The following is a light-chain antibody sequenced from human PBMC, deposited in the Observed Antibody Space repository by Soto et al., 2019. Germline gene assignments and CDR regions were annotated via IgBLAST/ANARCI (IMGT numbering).Light chain of an antibody. J-gene: IGKJ1*01. V-gene: IGKV1-39*01. Sequence: DIQMTQSPSSLSASVGDRVTITCQASQDISNYLNWYQQNPGKAPQLLIYAASTLQSGVPSRFSGSGSGTDFTLTISSLQPEDFATYYCQQSYSTSWTFGQGTKVDIK. CDR1: QDISNY. CDR3: QQSYSTSWT. CDR2: AAS.